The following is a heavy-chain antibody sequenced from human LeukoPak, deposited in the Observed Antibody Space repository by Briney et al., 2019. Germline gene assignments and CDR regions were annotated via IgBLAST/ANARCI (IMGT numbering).Heavy chain of an antibody. CDR3: ATDRRYYGSGSPTLGY. D-gene: IGHD3-10*01. CDR2: ISAYNGNT. Sequence: ASVKVSCKASGYTFTSYGISWVRQAPGQGLEWMGWISAYNGNTNYAQKLQGRVTMTTDTSTSTAYMELRSLRSDVTALYYCATDRRYYGSGSPTLGYWGQGTLVTVSS. CDR1: GYTFTSYG. V-gene: IGHV1-18*01. J-gene: IGHJ4*02.